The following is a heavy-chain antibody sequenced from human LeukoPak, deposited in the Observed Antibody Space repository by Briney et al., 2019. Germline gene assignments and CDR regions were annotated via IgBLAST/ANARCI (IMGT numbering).Heavy chain of an antibody. CDR3: ARGVAAPGTGGLSWFDP. Sequence: SGTLSLTCDVSGGSIDITNYWSWVRQAPGKGLEWIGEISHSGTTNYNPSLRSRVAMSLDRDNNQFSLSLRSVTAADTAVYYCARGVAAPGTGGLSWFDPWGQGTLVTVSS. D-gene: IGHD6-13*01. J-gene: IGHJ5*02. CDR2: ISHSGTT. CDR1: GGSIDITNY. V-gene: IGHV4-4*02.